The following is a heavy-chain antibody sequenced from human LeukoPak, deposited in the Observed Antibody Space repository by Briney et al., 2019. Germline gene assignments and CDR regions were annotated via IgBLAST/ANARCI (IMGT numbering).Heavy chain of an antibody. V-gene: IGHV4-34*01. Sequence: PSETLSLTCAVYGGSFSGYYWSWIRQPPGKGLEWIGEINHSGSTNYNPSLKSRVTISVDTSKNQFSLKLSSVTAADTAVYYCASNPFDWLLGGDYYYYGMDVWGQGTTVTVSS. J-gene: IGHJ6*02. CDR2: INHSGST. D-gene: IGHD3-9*01. CDR3: ASNPFDWLLGGDYYYYGMDV. CDR1: GGSFSGYY.